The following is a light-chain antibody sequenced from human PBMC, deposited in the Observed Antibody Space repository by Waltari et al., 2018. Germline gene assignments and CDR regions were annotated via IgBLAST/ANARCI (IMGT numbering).Light chain of an antibody. CDR1: SSDVGSHNL. J-gene: IGLJ2*01. CDR2: EDT. V-gene: IGLV2-23*01. CDR3: CSYAGGTASIL. Sequence: QSALTQPASVSGSPGQSITISCTGTSSDVGSHNLVSWYQHHPGKAPKLMIYEDTKRPSGVSNRFSGSKSGNTASLTISVLQAEDEADYYCCSYAGGTASILLGGGTKLTVL.